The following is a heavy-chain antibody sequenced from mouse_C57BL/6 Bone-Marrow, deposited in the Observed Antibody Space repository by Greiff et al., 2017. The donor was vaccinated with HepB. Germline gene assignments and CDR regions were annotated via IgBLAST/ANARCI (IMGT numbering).Heavy chain of an antibody. CDR1: GYTFTEYT. Sequence: QVQLQQSGAELVKPGASVKLSCKASGYTFTEYTIHWVKQRSGQGLEWIGWFYPGSGSIKYKEKFKDKATLTADKSSSTVYMELSRLTSEDSAVYFCARHEDRGIITTVVAPFAYWGQGTLVTVSA. CDR3: ARHEDRGIITTVVAPFAY. CDR2: FYPGSGSI. J-gene: IGHJ3*01. V-gene: IGHV1-62-2*01. D-gene: IGHD1-1*01.